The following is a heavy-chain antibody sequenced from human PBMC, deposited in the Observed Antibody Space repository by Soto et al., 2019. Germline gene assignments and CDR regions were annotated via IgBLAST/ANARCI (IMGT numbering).Heavy chain of an antibody. CDR1: GFTVSSNY. J-gene: IGHJ6*03. D-gene: IGHD3-3*01. CDR2: IYSGGST. CDR3: ARGRTEYYDFWSGYLGGYYYMDV. V-gene: IGHV3-66*01. Sequence: PGGSLRLSCAASGFTVSSNYMSWVRQAPGKGLEWVSVIYSGGSTYYADSVKGRFTISRDNSKNTLYLQMNSLRAEDTAVYHCARGRTEYYDFWSGYLGGYYYMDVWGKGTTVTVSS.